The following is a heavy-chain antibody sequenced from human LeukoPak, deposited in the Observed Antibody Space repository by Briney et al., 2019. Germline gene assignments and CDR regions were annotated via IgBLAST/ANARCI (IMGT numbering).Heavy chain of an antibody. D-gene: IGHD6-19*01. V-gene: IGHV4-39*01. Sequence: SETLSLTCTVSGGSISSSSYYWGWIRQPPGKGLEWIGSIYYSGSTYYNPSLKSRVTISVDTSKNQFSLKLSSVTAADTAVYYCARGTAVAGTFGDYWGQGTLVTVSS. J-gene: IGHJ4*02. CDR2: IYYSGST. CDR1: GGSISSSSYY. CDR3: ARGTAVAGTFGDY.